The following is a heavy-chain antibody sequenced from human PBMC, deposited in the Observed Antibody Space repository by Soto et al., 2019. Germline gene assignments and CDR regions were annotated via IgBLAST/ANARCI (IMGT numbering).Heavy chain of an antibody. D-gene: IGHD1-20*01. CDR3: ARADLNWNYFGY. CDR2: IYYSGST. V-gene: IGHV4-59*01. CDR1: GGSISSYY. Sequence: TSETLSLTCTVSGGSISSYYLSWIRQPPGKGLEWIGYIYYSGSTNYNPSLKSRVTISVDTSKNQFSLKLSSVTAADTAVYYCARADLNWNYFGYWGQGTLVTVSS. J-gene: IGHJ4*02.